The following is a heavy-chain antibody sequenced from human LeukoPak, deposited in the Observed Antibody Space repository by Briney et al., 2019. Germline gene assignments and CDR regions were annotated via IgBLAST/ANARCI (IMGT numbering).Heavy chain of an antibody. CDR1: GSIFTSYC. CDR3: GMSGDRVPLQDDVFDV. D-gene: IGHD1-26*01. Sequence: GASLQISCQVSGSIFTSYCIGGGRGLPGKGVGGVGIIYPGYSGPTYSPSFQGQVTISVDKSLNTAYLQWSSLQASDTAMYYCGMSGDRVPLQDDVFDVCGQGTMVTVST. J-gene: IGHJ3*01. CDR2: IYPGYSGP. V-gene: IGHV5-51*01.